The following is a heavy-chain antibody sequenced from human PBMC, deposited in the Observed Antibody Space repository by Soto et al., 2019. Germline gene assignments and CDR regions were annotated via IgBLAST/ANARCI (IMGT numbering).Heavy chain of an antibody. J-gene: IGHJ2*01. CDR2: IYYSGST. CDR1: GGSISSYY. CDR3: ARDLRIVVAHWYFDL. Sequence: SETLSLTCTVSGGSISSYYWSWIRQPPGKGLEWIGYIYYSGSTNYNPSLKSRVTISVDTSKNQFSLKLSSVTAADTAVYYCARDLRIVVAHWYFDLWGRGTLVTVSS. D-gene: IGHD3-22*01. V-gene: IGHV4-59*01.